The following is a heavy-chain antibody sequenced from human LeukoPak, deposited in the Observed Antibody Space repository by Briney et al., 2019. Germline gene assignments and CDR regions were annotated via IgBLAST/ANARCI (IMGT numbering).Heavy chain of an antibody. CDR1: GSTFGNYY. V-gene: IGHV3-30*18. CDR2: ISYDGSNK. Sequence: PGGSLRLSCAASGSTFGNYYMSWVRQAPGKGLEWVAVISYDGSNKYYADSVKGRFTISRDNSKNTLYLQMNSLRAEDTAVYYCAKDTEPGDYYVQIDYWGQGTLVTVSS. J-gene: IGHJ4*02. D-gene: IGHD3-10*02. CDR3: AKDTEPGDYYVQIDY.